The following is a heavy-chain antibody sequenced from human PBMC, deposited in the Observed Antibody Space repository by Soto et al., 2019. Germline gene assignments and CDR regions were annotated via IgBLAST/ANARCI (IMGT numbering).Heavy chain of an antibody. CDR2: IWYDGSNK. CDR1: GFTFSSYG. V-gene: IGHV3-33*01. Sequence: PGGSLRLSCAASGFTFSSYGMHWVRQAPGKGLEWVAVIWYDGSNKYYADSVKGRFTISRDNSKNTLYLQMNSLRAEDTAVYYCARDRDYDSSGYYYVILGAFDTWGQGTMVTVSS. J-gene: IGHJ3*02. D-gene: IGHD3-22*01. CDR3: ARDRDYDSSGYYYVILGAFDT.